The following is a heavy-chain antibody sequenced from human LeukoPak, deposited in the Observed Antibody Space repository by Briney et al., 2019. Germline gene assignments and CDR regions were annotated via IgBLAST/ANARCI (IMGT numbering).Heavy chain of an antibody. D-gene: IGHD3-3*01. V-gene: IGHV3-30*18. CDR1: GFTFSSYG. CDR3: AKDSPILGVLWVPPDGLDY. CDR2: ISYDGSNK. Sequence: GGSLRLSCAASGFTFSSYGMHWVRQAPGKGLEWVAVISYDGSNKYYADSVKGRFTISRDNSKNTLYLQMNSLRAEDTAVYYCAKDSPILGVLWVPPDGLDYWGQGTLVTVSS. J-gene: IGHJ4*02.